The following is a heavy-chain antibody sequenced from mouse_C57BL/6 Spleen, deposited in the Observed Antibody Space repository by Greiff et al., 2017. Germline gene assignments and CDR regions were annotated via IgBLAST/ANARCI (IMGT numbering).Heavy chain of an antibody. Sequence: VQLKQSGPGLVKPSQSLSLTCSVTGYSITSGYYWNWIRQFPGNKLEWMGYISYDGSNNYNPSLKNRISITRDTSKNQFFLKLNSVTTEDTATYYCASPIYDGYDVGYAMDYWGQGTSVTVSS. CDR2: ISYDGSN. CDR1: GYSITSGYY. D-gene: IGHD2-2*01. J-gene: IGHJ4*01. V-gene: IGHV3-6*01. CDR3: ASPIYDGYDVGYAMDY.